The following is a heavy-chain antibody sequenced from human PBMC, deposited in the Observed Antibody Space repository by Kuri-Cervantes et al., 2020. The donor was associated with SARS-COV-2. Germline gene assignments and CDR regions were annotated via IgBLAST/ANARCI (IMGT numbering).Heavy chain of an antibody. Sequence: GGSLRLSCAASGFTFSSYGMHWFRQAPGKGLEWVGFIRSKAYGETTEYAASVKGRFTISRDDSKSIDYLQMNSLKTEDTSVYYCTRSPRITIFGVVNRFDYWGQGTLVTVSS. V-gene: IGHV3-49*03. CDR2: IRSKAYGETT. D-gene: IGHD3-3*01. CDR3: TRSPRITIFGVVNRFDY. CDR1: GFTFSSYG. J-gene: IGHJ4*02.